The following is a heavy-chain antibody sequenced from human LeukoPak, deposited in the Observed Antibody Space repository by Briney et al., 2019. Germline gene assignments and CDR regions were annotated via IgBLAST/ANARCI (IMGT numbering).Heavy chain of an antibody. J-gene: IGHJ4*02. CDR1: GFSFSTYS. CDR2: IRGSGADK. Sequence: GGSLRLSCAASGFSFSTYSMSWVRQAPGKGLEWVSSIRGSGADKYYADSVRGRFSISRDNSQDTLSLQVNSLRAEDTAVYYCAKISWDGRGTFDWGRGTLVTVSS. V-gene: IGHV3-23*01. CDR3: AKISWDGRGTFD. D-gene: IGHD1/OR15-1a*01.